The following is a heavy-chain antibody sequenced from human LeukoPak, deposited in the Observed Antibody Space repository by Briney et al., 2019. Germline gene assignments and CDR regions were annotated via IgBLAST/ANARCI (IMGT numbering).Heavy chain of an antibody. J-gene: IGHJ4*02. CDR1: GFTFSSYG. D-gene: IGHD3-10*01. CDR2: ISYDGSNK. Sequence: PGGSLRLSCAASGFTFSSYGMHWVRQAPGKGLEWVAVISYDGSNKYYADSVKGRFTISRDNSKNTLYLQMNSLRAEDTAVYYCARGEIGYGSGTDYWGQGTLVTVSS. CDR3: ARGEIGYGSGTDY. V-gene: IGHV3-30*03.